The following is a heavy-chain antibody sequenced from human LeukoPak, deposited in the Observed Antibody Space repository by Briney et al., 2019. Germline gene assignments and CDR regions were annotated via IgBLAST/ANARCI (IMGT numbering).Heavy chain of an antibody. Sequence: ASVKVSCKASGGTFSSYAISWVRQAPGQGLEWMGRIIPILGIANYAQKFQGRVTITADKSTSTAYMELNSLRSEDTAVYYCARDISPVVTMVRGVRFDPWGQGTLVTVSS. J-gene: IGHJ5*02. D-gene: IGHD3-10*01. CDR1: GGTFSSYA. CDR3: ARDISPVVTMVRGVRFDP. V-gene: IGHV1-69*04. CDR2: IIPILGIA.